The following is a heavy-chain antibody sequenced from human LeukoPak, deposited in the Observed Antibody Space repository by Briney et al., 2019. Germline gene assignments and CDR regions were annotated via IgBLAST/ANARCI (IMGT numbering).Heavy chain of an antibody. J-gene: IGHJ4*02. CDR3: ANKWAN. CDR1: GFSFSGYG. Sequence: LSGGSLRLSCAASGFSFSGYGMHWVRQAPGKGLEWVAFIRYDGSNEYYADSVKGRITISRDNAKNSLYLQMNSLRAEDTAVYYCANKWANWGQGTLVTVSS. D-gene: IGHD2-8*01. CDR2: IRYDGSNE. V-gene: IGHV3-30*02.